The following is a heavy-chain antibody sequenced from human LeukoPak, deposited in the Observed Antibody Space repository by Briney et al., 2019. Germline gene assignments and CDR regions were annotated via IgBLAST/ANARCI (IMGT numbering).Heavy chain of an antibody. D-gene: IGHD1-7*01. Sequence: GGSLRLSCAASGFTFSSYAMSWVRQAPGKGLEWVSSFSTSGGGTYYAASLKGRFTISRDNSQNTLYLQMSSLRAEDTAVYYCAKDERNWNYNLASQTYDWGQGTLVTVSS. CDR2: FSTSGGGT. J-gene: IGHJ4*02. V-gene: IGHV3-23*01. CDR3: AKDERNWNYNLASQTYD. CDR1: GFTFSSYA.